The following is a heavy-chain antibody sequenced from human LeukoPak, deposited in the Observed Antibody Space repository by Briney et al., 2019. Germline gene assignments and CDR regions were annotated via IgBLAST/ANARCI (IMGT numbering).Heavy chain of an antibody. V-gene: IGHV4-31*03. CDR3: ARETGISVPRFYYYYTDV. CDR1: GGSISSGGYY. D-gene: IGHD1-1*01. J-gene: IGHJ6*03. CDR2: IYYSGST. Sequence: PSQTLSLTCTVSGGSISSGGYYWSWIRQHPGKGLEWIGYIYYSGSTYYNPSLKSRVTMSVDTSKNQFSLNLSSVTAADSAMYYCARETGISVPRFYYYYTDVWGKGTTVTVSS.